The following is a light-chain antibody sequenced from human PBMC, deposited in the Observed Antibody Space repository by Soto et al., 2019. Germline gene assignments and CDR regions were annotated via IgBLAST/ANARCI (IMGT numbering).Light chain of an antibody. J-gene: IGKJ1*01. CDR3: QQYGGSSWT. CDR1: QRVSSSY. Sequence: EIVLTQSPGTLSLSPGERATLSCRASQRVSSSYLAWYQQKPGQAPRLLISGASSRATGIPDRFSGSGSGTDFTLTISRLEPEDFAVYYCQQYGGSSWTFGQGTKVEIK. V-gene: IGKV3-20*01. CDR2: GAS.